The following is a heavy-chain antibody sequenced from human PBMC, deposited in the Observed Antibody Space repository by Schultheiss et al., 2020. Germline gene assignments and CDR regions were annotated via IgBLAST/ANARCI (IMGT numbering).Heavy chain of an antibody. D-gene: IGHD3-3*01. Sequence: SATLSLTCTVSGGSISSSSYYWGWIRQPPGKGLEWIGEIYHSGSTNYNPSLKSRVTISVDKSKNQFSLKLSSVTAADTAVYYCARDSLSITIFGVVITDAFDIWGQGTMVT. V-gene: IGHV4-39*07. CDR1: GGSISSSSYY. CDR2: IYHSGST. CDR3: ARDSLSITIFGVVITDAFDI. J-gene: IGHJ3*02.